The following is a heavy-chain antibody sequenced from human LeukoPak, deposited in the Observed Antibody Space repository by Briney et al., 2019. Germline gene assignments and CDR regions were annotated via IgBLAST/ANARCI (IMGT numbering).Heavy chain of an antibody. J-gene: IGHJ4*02. CDR2: ISSDGSSK. D-gene: IGHD1-26*01. Sequence: GGSLRLSCAASGFTFSLSEFNWVRQAPGRGLEWVSFISSDGSSKYYADSVKGRFTISRGNAKNTLYLQMNSLRAEDTAVYYCARRMSGSHDYWGQGTLVTVSS. CDR3: ARRMSGSHDY. CDR1: GFTFSLSE. V-gene: IGHV3-48*03.